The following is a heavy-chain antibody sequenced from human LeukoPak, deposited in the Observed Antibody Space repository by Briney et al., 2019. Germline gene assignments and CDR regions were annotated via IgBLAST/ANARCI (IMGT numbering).Heavy chain of an antibody. V-gene: IGHV3-23*01. CDR2: ISGSGGST. D-gene: IGHD3-22*01. J-gene: IGHJ4*02. Sequence: QPGGSLRLSCAASGFTFSTYVMSWVRQAPGKGLEWVSAISGSGGSTSYADSVKGRFTISRDNSKNTLYLQMNSLRAGDTAVYYCAKGGSGYYLLDYWGQGTLVTVSS. CDR1: GFTFSTYV. CDR3: AKGGSGYYLLDY.